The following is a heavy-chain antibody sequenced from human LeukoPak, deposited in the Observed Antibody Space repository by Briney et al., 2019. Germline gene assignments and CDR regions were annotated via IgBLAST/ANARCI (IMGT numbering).Heavy chain of an antibody. CDR1: GDSISNNNYY. J-gene: IGHJ6*03. V-gene: IGHV4-30-2*01. CDR3: ARSRGGYQLLLRHMDV. Sequence: PSETLSLTCTVSGDSISNNNYYWSWIRQPPGKGLEWIGYIYHSGSTYYNPSLESRVTISVDRSKNQFSLKLSSVTAADTAVYYCARSRGGYQLLLRHMDVWGKGTTVTVSS. D-gene: IGHD2-2*01. CDR2: IYHSGST.